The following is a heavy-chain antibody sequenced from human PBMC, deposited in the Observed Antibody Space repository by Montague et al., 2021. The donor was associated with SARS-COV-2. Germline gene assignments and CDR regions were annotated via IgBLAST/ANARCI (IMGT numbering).Heavy chain of an antibody. J-gene: IGHJ2*01. D-gene: IGHD6-19*01. CDR2: IEEDGSEK. V-gene: IGHV3-7*01. CDR3: ARERQDSSGWSTYWYFDL. CDR1: GFTFSSYW. Sequence: SLRLSCAASGFTFSSYWMSWVRQAPGKGLEWVANIEEDGSEKYYVDSVQGRFTISRDNAKNSLSLQMNSLRAEDTAVYYCARERQDSSGWSTYWYFDLWGRGTLVTVSS.